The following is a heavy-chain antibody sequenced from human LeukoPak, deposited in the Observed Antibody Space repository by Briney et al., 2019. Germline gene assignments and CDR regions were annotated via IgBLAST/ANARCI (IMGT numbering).Heavy chain of an antibody. V-gene: IGHV3-23*01. CDR2: ISCAGGTT. Sequence: PGGSLRLSCAASGFTFSTFDMSWVRQAPGKGLQWVSTISCAGGTTLFADSVKGRFSISRDNSNNKVYLQMNSLRVEDTAVYYCAKASDFDSSGFPIDVFDFWGQGLLVSVAS. D-gene: IGHD3-22*01. J-gene: IGHJ4*02. CDR3: AKASDFDSSGFPIDVFDF. CDR1: GFTFSTFD.